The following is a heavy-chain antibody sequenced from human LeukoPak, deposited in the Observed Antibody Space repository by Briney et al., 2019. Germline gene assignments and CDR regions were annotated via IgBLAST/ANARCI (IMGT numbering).Heavy chain of an antibody. D-gene: IGHD5-18*01. Sequence: GRSLRLSCAASGFILSSYWMNWVRQAAGKGLVWVSHINGDGSSTIYADSGRGRLTISRDNAKNTLFLQMNSLRAEDTAVYYCARGGVYSYDPADYWGQGTLVTVSS. CDR3: ARGGVYSYDPADY. CDR2: INGDGSST. J-gene: IGHJ4*02. CDR1: GFILSSYW. V-gene: IGHV3-74*01.